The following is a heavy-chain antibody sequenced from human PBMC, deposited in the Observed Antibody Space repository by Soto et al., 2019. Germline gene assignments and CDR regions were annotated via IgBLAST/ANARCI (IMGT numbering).Heavy chain of an antibody. J-gene: IGHJ4*02. Sequence: QITLKESGPTLVRPPQTLTLTCTFSGFSLTSGVGVGWIRQPPGKALEWLALIYWDDDKRYSPSLKNRLTITNDTSKNPLLLTMTNVGPVDTATYFCAHIDPQIVTVGGHGGFDYWGQGTLVTVSS. D-gene: IGHD2-21*02. CDR3: AHIDPQIVTVGGHGGFDY. CDR1: GFSLTSGVG. V-gene: IGHV2-5*02. CDR2: IYWDDDK.